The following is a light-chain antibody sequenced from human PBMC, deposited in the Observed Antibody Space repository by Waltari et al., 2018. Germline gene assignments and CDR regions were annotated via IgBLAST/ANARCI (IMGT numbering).Light chain of an antibody. J-gene: IGKJ5*01. CDR1: HSVTSD. Sequence: EVVMTQSPATLSVSPGERANLPCRASHSVTSDLAWYQQTPGQAPRLLIYEASTRATGISARFRGSGSGTHFTLTISSLQSEDAAVYYCQQYNRWPPITFGQGTRLEIK. CDR2: EAS. V-gene: IGKV3-15*01. CDR3: QQYNRWPPIT.